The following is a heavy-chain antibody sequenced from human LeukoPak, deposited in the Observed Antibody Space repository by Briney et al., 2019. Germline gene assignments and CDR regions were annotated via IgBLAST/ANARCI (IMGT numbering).Heavy chain of an antibody. D-gene: IGHD6-13*01. CDR1: GGSFSGYY. Sequence: SETLSLTCAVYGGSFSGYYWSWIRQPAGKGLEWIGRIYTSGSTNCNPSLQSRVTMSVDTSKNQFSLKLSSVTAADTAVYYCARDPRKYSSSWSFDFWGQGTLVTVSS. V-gene: IGHV4-4*07. CDR2: IYTSGST. J-gene: IGHJ4*02. CDR3: ARDPRKYSSSWSFDF.